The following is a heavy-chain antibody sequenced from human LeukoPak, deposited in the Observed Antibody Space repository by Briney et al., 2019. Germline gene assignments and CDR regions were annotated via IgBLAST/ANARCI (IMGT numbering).Heavy chain of an antibody. V-gene: IGHV3-73*01. J-gene: IGHJ4*02. CDR2: IRSRRDNYAT. CDR1: GFSLSDSH. D-gene: IGHD2-2*01. CDR3: SRQTVSCHDF. Sequence: GGSLRLSCVPSGFSLSDSHMHWVRQAPGKGLEWVGHIRSRRDNYATAYGVSVQGRFTISRDDSNNMAYLQMNSLTADDTAVYYCSRQTVSCHDFWGQGTLVTVSS.